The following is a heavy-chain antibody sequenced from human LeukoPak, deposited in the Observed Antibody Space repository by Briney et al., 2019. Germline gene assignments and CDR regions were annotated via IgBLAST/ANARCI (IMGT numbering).Heavy chain of an antibody. V-gene: IGHV3-23*01. CDR3: AKDLRTTVVTRPVYYYMDV. Sequence: PSGGSLRLSCAASGFTLSSYAMSWVRQAPGKGLEWVSAISVSGSSTYYADSVKGRFTISRDNSKNTLYLQMNSLRAEDTAVYYCAKDLRTTVVTRPVYYYMDVWGKGTTVTVSS. CDR1: GFTLSSYA. D-gene: IGHD4-23*01. CDR2: ISVSGSST. J-gene: IGHJ6*03.